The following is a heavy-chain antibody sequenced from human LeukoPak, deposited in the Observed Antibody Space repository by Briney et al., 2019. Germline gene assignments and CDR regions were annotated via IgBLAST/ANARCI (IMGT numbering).Heavy chain of an antibody. CDR1: GFTFSDYY. CDR3: AKTYSGSYYTFDY. D-gene: IGHD1-26*01. V-gene: IGHV3-11*01. J-gene: IGHJ4*02. CDR2: ISSSGSTI. Sequence: GGSLRLSCAASGFTFSDYYMGWIRQAPGKGLEWVSYISSSGSTIYYADSVKGRFTISRDNSKNTLYLQMNSLRAEDTAVYYCAKTYSGSYYTFDYWGQGTLVTVSS.